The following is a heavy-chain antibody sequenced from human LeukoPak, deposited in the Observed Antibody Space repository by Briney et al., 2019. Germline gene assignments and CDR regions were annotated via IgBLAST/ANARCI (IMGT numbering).Heavy chain of an antibody. CDR2: INHSGST. J-gene: IGHJ5*02. CDR3: ARHGVYTIPFDP. D-gene: IGHD3-3*01. CDR1: GGSFSGYY. Sequence: SETLSLTCAVYGGSFSGYYWSWIRQPPGKGLEWIGEINHSGSTNYNPSLKSRVTISVDTSKNQFSLKLSSVTAADTAVYYCARHGVYTIPFDPWGQGTLVTVSS. V-gene: IGHV4-34*01.